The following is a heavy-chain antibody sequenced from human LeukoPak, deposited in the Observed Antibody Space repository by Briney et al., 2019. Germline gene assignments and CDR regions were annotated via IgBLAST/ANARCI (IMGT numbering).Heavy chain of an antibody. CDR1: GFTFSSHW. CDR2: IKRDGSET. J-gene: IGHJ3*01. Sequence: GGSLRLSCAASGFTFSSHWMNWVRQAPGKRLEWVANIKRDGSETYYVDSVKGRFTISRDNAKNSLYLQMNSLRAEDTAVYYCVRDHFFAFDFWGQGTMVTVSP. D-gene: IGHD3-3*02. V-gene: IGHV3-7*01. CDR3: VRDHFFAFDF.